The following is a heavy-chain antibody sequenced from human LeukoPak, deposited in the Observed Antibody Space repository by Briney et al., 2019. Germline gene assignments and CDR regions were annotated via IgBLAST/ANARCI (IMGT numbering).Heavy chain of an antibody. D-gene: IGHD6-19*01. CDR3: ARGEGSGWYFDY. V-gene: IGHV3-7*01. J-gene: IGHJ4*02. Sequence: PGGSLRLSCAASRFTFSSYWMSWVRQAPGKGLEWVANIKQDGSEKYYVDSVKGRFTISRDNAKNSLYLQMNSLRAEDTAVYYCARGEGSGWYFDYWGQGTLVTVSS. CDR2: IKQDGSEK. CDR1: RFTFSSYW.